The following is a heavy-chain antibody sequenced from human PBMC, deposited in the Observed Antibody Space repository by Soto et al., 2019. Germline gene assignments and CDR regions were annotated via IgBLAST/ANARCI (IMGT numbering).Heavy chain of an antibody. CDR3: AGSGWWHFAY. V-gene: IGHV4-39*01. Sequence: SETLSLTCTVSGGSISSSSYYWGWIRQPPGKGLEWIGSIYYSGSTYYNPSLKSRVTISVDTSKNQFSLKLSSVTAADTAVYYCAGSGWWHFAYGAQGTLVTGSS. J-gene: IGHJ4*02. D-gene: IGHD6-19*01. CDR2: IYYSGST. CDR1: GGSISSSSYY.